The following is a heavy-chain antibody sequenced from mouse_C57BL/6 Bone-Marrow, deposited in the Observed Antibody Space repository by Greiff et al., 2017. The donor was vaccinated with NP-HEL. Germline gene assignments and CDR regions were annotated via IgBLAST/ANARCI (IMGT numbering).Heavy chain of an antibody. J-gene: IGHJ4*01. CDR2: INPSSGYT. CDR1: GYTFTSYT. Sequence: QVQLQQSGAELARPGASVKMSCKASGYTFTSYTMHWVKQRPGQGLEWIGYINPSSGYTKYNQKFKDKATLTADKSSSTAYMQLSSLTSEDSAVYYCARRDYYGSSYYAMDYWGQGTSVTVSS. D-gene: IGHD1-1*01. CDR3: ARRDYYGSSYYAMDY. V-gene: IGHV1-4*01.